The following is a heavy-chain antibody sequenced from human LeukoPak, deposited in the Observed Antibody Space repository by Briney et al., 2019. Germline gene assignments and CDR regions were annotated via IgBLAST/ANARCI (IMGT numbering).Heavy chain of an antibody. Sequence: GASVKVSCKASGYTFTSYYMHWVRQAPGQGLEWMGIINPSGGSTTYAQKLQGRVTMTTDTSTSTAYMELRSLRSDDTAVYYCARFPYDYDFWSGYPSPGHYFDYWGQGTLVTVSS. V-gene: IGHV1-46*01. J-gene: IGHJ4*02. CDR1: GYTFTSYY. CDR2: INPSGGST. CDR3: ARFPYDYDFWSGYPSPGHYFDY. D-gene: IGHD3-3*01.